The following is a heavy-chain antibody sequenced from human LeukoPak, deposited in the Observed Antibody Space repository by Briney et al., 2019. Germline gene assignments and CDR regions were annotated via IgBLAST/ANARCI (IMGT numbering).Heavy chain of an antibody. V-gene: IGHV2-70*17. CDR3: ARIGTYYGGYFDY. CDR1: GFSLTTAGKC. J-gene: IGHJ4*02. Sequence: SGPALVKPTQTLTLTCTFSGFSLTTAGKCMTWIRQPPAKALEWLSRIDLDDETFYSTSLVPRLTISEVTSTIQVVLTMTDMDPVDTATYYCARIGTYYGGYFDYWGEGILVTVSS. D-gene: IGHD1-26*01. CDR2: IDLDDET.